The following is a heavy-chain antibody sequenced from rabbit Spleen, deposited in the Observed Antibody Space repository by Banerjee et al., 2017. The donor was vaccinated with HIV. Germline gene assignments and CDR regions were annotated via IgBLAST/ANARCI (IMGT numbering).Heavy chain of an antibody. D-gene: IGHD8-1*01. Sequence: QSLEESGGDLVKPGASLTVTCTVSGFSFSSRYYMCWVRQAPGKGLEWIACIYGDSSGSIWYATWAKGRFTISKTSSTTVTLQMTSLTVADTATYFCARDTGSSFSSYGMGLWGQGTLVTVS. CDR3: ARDTGSSFSSYGMGL. J-gene: IGHJ6*01. V-gene: IGHV1S40*01. CDR1: GFSFSSRYY. CDR2: IYGDSSGSI.